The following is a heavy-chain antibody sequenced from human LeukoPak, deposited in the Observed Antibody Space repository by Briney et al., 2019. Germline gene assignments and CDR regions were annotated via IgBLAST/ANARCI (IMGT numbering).Heavy chain of an antibody. CDR3: ARDGSSSWYYYMDV. V-gene: IGHV3-11*01. CDR2: ISSSGSTI. D-gene: IGHD6-13*01. J-gene: IGHJ6*03. Sequence: PGGSLRLSCAASGFTFSDYYMSWIRQAPGKGLEWVSYISSSGSTIYYADSVKGRFTISRDNAKNTLYLQMNSLRAEDTAVYYCARDGSSSWYYYMDVWGKGTTVTVSS. CDR1: GFTFSDYY.